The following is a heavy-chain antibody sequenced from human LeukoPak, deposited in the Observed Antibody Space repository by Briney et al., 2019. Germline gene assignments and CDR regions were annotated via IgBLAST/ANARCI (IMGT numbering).Heavy chain of an antibody. CDR3: AKDNLDALFWGYFDY. Sequence: GGSLRLSCAASGFTFSSYGMLWVRQAPGKGLEGVAFIRYDGSNKYYADSVKGRFTISRHNSKNTLYLQMNSLRAEDTAVYYCAKDNLDALFWGYFDYWGQGTLVTVSS. CDR2: IRYDGSNK. D-gene: IGHD3-16*01. J-gene: IGHJ4*02. CDR1: GFTFSSYG. V-gene: IGHV3-30*02.